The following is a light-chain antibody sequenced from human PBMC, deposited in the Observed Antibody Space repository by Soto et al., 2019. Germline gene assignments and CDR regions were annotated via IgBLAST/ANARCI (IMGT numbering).Light chain of an antibody. CDR3: QQLNGYPLT. V-gene: IGKV3-20*01. CDR2: GAS. Sequence: EIVLTQSPGTLSLSPGERATLSCRASQSVSSSYLAWYQQKPGQAPRLLIYGASSRATGIPDRFSGSGSGTDFTLTISSLQPEDFATYYCQQLNGYPLTFGGGTKVEIK. J-gene: IGKJ4*01. CDR1: QSVSSSY.